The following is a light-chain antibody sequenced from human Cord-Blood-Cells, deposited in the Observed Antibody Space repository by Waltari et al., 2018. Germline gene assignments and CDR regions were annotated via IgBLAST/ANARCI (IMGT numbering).Light chain of an antibody. Sequence: QSALTQPASVSGSPGQSITISCTGTSSDVGGYNYVSWYQQHPGKAPKLMIYEVSNRPSGVSNRFSGAQSGNTASLTISGLQAEDEADYYCSSYTSSSFYVFGTGTKVTVL. CDR1: SSDVGGYNY. CDR3: SSYTSSSFYV. J-gene: IGLJ1*01. V-gene: IGLV2-14*01. CDR2: EVS.